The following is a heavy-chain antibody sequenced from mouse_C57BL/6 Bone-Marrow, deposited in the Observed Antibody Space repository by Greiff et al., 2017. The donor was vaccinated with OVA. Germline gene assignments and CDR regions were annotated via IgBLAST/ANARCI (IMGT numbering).Heavy chain of an antibody. Sequence: VQLKESGAELAKPGASVKLSCKASGYTFTSYWMHWVKQRPGQGLEWIGYINPSYGNTKYNQKFKDKATLTADTSSSTAYMQLNSLTYEDSAVYYAARSAPADYGSSKDYFDYWGQGTTLTVSS. J-gene: IGHJ2*01. D-gene: IGHD1-1*01. CDR2: INPSYGNT. CDR1: GYTFTSYW. V-gene: IGHV1-7*01. CDR3: ARSAPADYGSSKDYFDY.